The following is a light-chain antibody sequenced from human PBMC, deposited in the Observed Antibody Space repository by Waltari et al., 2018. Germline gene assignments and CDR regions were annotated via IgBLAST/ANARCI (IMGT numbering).Light chain of an antibody. J-gene: IGLJ3*02. CDR1: SSDDGNYNL. CDR3: CSYAGSYTWV. V-gene: IGLV2-23*01. Sequence: QSALTQPASVSGSPGQSIPISCTGTSSDDGNYNLVSWYQQYPGKAPKVMIYDDNRRPSGVSDRFSGSKSGNTASLTISGVQAEDEADYYCCSYAGSYTWVFGGGTKLTVL. CDR2: DDN.